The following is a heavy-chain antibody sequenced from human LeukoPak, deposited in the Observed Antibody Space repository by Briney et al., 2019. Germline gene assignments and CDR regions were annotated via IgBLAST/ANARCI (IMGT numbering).Heavy chain of an antibody. CDR3: ARGSNDYVWGSYRPIHIDY. D-gene: IGHD3-16*02. Sequence: KPGGSLRLSCAASGFTFSDYYMSWIRQAPGKGLEWVSYISSSGSTIYYADSVKGRFTISRDNAKNSLYLQMNSLRAEDTAVYYCARGSNDYVWGSYRPIHIDYWGQGTLVTVSS. CDR1: GFTFSDYY. CDR2: ISSSGSTI. J-gene: IGHJ4*02. V-gene: IGHV3-11*01.